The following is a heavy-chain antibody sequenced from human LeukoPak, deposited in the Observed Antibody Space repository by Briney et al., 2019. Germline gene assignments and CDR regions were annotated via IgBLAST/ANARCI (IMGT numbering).Heavy chain of an antibody. J-gene: IGHJ4*02. Sequence: ASVTVSCKASGYTFTGYYMHWVRQAPGQGLEWMGWINPNSGGTNYAQKFQGRVTMTRDTSISTAYMELSRLRSDDTAVYYCARDLHPARPYYFDYWGQGTLVTVSS. CDR3: ARDLHPARPYYFDY. CDR2: INPNSGGT. V-gene: IGHV1-2*02. CDR1: GYTFTGYY. D-gene: IGHD6-6*01.